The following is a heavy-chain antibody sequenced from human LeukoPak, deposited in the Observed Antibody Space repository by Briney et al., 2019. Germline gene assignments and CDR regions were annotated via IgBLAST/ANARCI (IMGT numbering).Heavy chain of an antibody. CDR1: GYTFTSYG. CDR2: INPNSGGT. J-gene: IGHJ3*02. D-gene: IGHD3-10*01. CDR3: ARLPDSGEAFDI. Sequence: ASVKVSCKASGYTFTSYGISWVRQAPGQGLEWMGWINPNSGGTNYAQKFQGRVTMTRDTSISTAYMELSRLRSDDTAVYYCARLPDSGEAFDIWGQGTMVTVSS. V-gene: IGHV1-2*02.